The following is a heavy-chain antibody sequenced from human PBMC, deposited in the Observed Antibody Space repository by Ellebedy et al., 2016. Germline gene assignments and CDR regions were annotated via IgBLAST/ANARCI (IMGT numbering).Heavy chain of an antibody. CDR2: IFSDGNT. CDR1: GFTVSTNY. D-gene: IGHD2-15*01. V-gene: IGHV3-53*01. J-gene: IGHJ6*02. Sequence: GGSLRLSCAASGFTVSTNYMKWVRQAPGKGLEWVSAIFSDGNTYYADSVKGRFTISRDNSKNTLYLQMSSLRAEDTAVYYCARGAYCSADSCSHYDGMDVWGQGTTVTV. CDR3: ARGAYCSADSCSHYDGMDV.